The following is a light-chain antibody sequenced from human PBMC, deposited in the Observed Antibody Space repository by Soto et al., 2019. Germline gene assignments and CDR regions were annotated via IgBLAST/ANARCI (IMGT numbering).Light chain of an antibody. CDR1: QSVSSN. Sequence: EIVMTQSPVTLSVSPGERATLSCRASQSVSSNLAWYQQKPGQAPSLLIYGAFTRATGIPARFSGTGSGTEFTLTISSLQSEDFELYYCQQYNDLPLTFGQGTKVDIX. CDR2: GAF. V-gene: IGKV3-15*01. CDR3: QQYNDLPLT. J-gene: IGKJ1*01.